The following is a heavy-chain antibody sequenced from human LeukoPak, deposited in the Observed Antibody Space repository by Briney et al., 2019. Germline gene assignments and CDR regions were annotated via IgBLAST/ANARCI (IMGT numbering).Heavy chain of an antibody. Sequence: SETLSLTCGVSSEFFTGYYWGWIRQPPGKGLEWIGDINDNGITKYNPTLKSRVTISIDTSKKQFSLKVKSVTAADTAVYYCARAHRGSAWAFDYWGQGTLVTVSS. CDR2: INDNGIT. CDR3: ARAHRGSAWAFDY. J-gene: IGHJ4*02. CDR1: SEFFTGYY. D-gene: IGHD6-19*01. V-gene: IGHV4-34*01.